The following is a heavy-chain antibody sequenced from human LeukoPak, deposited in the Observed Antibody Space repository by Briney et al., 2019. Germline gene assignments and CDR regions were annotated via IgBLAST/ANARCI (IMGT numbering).Heavy chain of an antibody. D-gene: IGHD6-19*01. J-gene: IGHJ4*02. V-gene: IGHV3-7*01. CDR3: ARGFRGWYAEGFDY. CDR2: IKQDGSEK. CDR1: GFTFSSYW. Sequence: GGSLRLSCAASGFTFSSYWMSWVRQAPGKGLEWVANIKQDGSEKYYVDSVKGRFTISRDNAENSLYLQMNSLRAEDAAVYYCARGFRGWYAEGFDYWGQGTLVTVSS.